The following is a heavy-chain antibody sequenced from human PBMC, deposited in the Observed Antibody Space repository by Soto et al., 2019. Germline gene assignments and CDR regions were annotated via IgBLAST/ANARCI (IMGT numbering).Heavy chain of an antibody. CDR2: ISYDGSNK. V-gene: IGHV3-30*18. CDR3: AKGQVFLSSSWDHDAFDI. Sequence: QVQLVESGGGVVQPGRSLRLSCAASGFTFSSYGMHWVRQAPGKGLEWVAVISYDGSNKYYADSVKGRFTISRDNSKNTLYRQMNSLRAEDTAVYYCAKGQVFLSSSWDHDAFDIWGQGTMVTVSS. J-gene: IGHJ3*02. CDR1: GFTFSSYG. D-gene: IGHD6-13*01.